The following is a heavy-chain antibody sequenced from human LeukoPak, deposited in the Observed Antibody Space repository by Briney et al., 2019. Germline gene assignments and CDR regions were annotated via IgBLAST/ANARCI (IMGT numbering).Heavy chain of an antibody. CDR3: AGGDYVNY. D-gene: IGHD4-17*01. Sequence: GRSLRLSCAASGFTFSSYAMHWVRQAPGKGLEWVAVISYDGSNKYYAHSVKGRFTISRDNSKNTLYLQMNSLRAEDTAVYYCAGGDYVNYWGQGTLVTVSS. CDR1: GFTFSSYA. V-gene: IGHV3-30-3*01. J-gene: IGHJ4*02. CDR2: ISYDGSNK.